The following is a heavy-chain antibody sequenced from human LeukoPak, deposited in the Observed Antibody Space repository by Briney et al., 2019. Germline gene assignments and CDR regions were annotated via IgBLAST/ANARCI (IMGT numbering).Heavy chain of an antibody. Sequence: GGSLRLSCAASGFTFSSYSMNWVRQAPGKGLEWVSSISSSSSYIYYADSVKGRFTISRDNAKNSLYLQMNSLRAEDTAVYYCAQLGITMVRGVIGSYWGQGTLVTVSS. D-gene: IGHD3-10*01. CDR2: ISSSSSYI. J-gene: IGHJ4*02. CDR1: GFTFSSYS. CDR3: AQLGITMVRGVIGSY. V-gene: IGHV3-21*01.